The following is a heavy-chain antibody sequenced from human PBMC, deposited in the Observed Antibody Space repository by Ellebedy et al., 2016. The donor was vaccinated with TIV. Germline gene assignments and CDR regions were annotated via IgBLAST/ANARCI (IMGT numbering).Heavy chain of an antibody. Sequence: PGGSLRLSCTASGFTFGDYAMSWVRQAPGKGLEWVGFTRSKAYGGTTEYAASVKGRFTISRDDSKSVAYLQMNSLKTGDTAVYYCTRDRYTGNYYRFDYWGQGTLVTVSS. V-gene: IGHV3-49*04. CDR2: TRSKAYGGTT. CDR3: TRDRYTGNYYRFDY. D-gene: IGHD1-26*01. CDR1: GFTFGDYA. J-gene: IGHJ4*02.